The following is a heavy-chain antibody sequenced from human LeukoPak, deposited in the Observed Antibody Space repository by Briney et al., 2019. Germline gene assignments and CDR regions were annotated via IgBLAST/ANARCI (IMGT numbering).Heavy chain of an antibody. CDR3: ARGTSSGWYKWFDP. D-gene: IGHD6-19*01. V-gene: IGHV1-69*13. Sequence: SVKVSCKVSGYTLTELSMHWVRQAPGQGLEWMGGIIPIFGTANYAQKFQGRVTITADESTSTAYMELSSLRSEDTAVYYCARGTSSGWYKWFDPWGQGTLVTVSS. CDR1: GYTLTELS. J-gene: IGHJ5*02. CDR2: IIPIFGTA.